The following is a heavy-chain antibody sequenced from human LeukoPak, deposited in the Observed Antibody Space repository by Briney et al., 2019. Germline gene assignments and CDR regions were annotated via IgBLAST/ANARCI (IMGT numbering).Heavy chain of an antibody. J-gene: IGHJ6*02. D-gene: IGHD6-19*01. V-gene: IGHV1-18*01. CDR2: ISAYNGNT. CDR3: ARDGAVAGSGYYGMDV. Sequence: GASVKVSCKASGYTFTSYGISWVRQAPGQGLEWMGWISAYNGNTNYAQKLQGRVTMTTDTSTSTAYMELRSLRSDDTAVYYCARDGAVAGSGYYGMDVWGQGTTVTVSS. CDR1: GYTFTSYG.